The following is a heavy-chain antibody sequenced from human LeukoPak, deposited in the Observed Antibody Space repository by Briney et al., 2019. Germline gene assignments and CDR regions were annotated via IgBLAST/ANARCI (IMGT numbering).Heavy chain of an antibody. D-gene: IGHD4-17*01. V-gene: IGHV4-4*07. CDR3: ARSAVTRAGVFDY. J-gene: IGHJ4*02. CDR1: SDSFSSYY. CDR2: LYPGVST. Sequence: KPSETLSLTCTVSSDSFSSYYWAWIRQPAGKGLEWLGRLYPGVSTNYSPSLKSRLTMSVDTSKNQFSLKLTSMTAVDTAVYFCARSAVTRAGVFDYWGRGTLVTVSS.